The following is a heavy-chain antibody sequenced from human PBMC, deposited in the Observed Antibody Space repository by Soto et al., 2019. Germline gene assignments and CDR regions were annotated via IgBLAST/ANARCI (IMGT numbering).Heavy chain of an antibody. V-gene: IGHV3-23*01. Sequence: GEFLRLACAASGFTFSRYAMSWVRQAPGKGLEWVSTIGGSGDRTYYTDSVKGRVTISRDNSKNTLYLQMNSLRVEDTAVYYCAKIGHSYGGIVLWGQGTLVTVSS. CDR1: GFTFSRYA. CDR2: IGGSGDRT. D-gene: IGHD5-18*01. J-gene: IGHJ4*02. CDR3: AKIGHSYGGIVL.